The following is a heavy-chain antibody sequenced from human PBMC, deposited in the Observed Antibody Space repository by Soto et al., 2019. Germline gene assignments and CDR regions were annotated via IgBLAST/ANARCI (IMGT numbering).Heavy chain of an antibody. J-gene: IGHJ4*02. CDR2: ISSSSAYI. V-gene: IGHV3-21*01. CDR1: GLTINIYR. Sequence: GGSLRLSCAASGLTINIYRMNWVRQAPGKGLEWVSSISSSSAYIYYSDSVKGRFTVSRDNAKRSLYLEMNSLRAEDTAVYYCASGGDYFDYWGPGTLVTVSS. CDR3: ASGGDYFDY.